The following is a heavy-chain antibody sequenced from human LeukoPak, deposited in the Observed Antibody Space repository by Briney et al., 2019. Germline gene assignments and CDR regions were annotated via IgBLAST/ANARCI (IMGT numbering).Heavy chain of an antibody. CDR2: ISGSGGST. Sequence: GGSLRLSCAASGFTFSSYAMSWVRQAPGKGLEWVSAISGSGGSTYYADSVKGRFTISRDNSKNTLYLQMNSLRAEDTAVYYCAKSGSGVHYDPGAFDIWGQGTMVTVSS. D-gene: IGHD6-19*01. J-gene: IGHJ3*02. CDR3: AKSGSGVHYDPGAFDI. V-gene: IGHV3-23*01. CDR1: GFTFSSYA.